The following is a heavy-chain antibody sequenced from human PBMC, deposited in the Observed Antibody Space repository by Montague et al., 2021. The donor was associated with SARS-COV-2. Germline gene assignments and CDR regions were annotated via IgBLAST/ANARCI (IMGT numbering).Heavy chain of an antibody. J-gene: IGHJ4*02. Sequence: TLSLTCTVSGGSISSGSYYWSWIRQPAGKGLEWIGRIYTSGTTDYSFFLKSRVTISVDTSKNQFSLKLTSVTAADTAVYYCARAHSGGWAHLDNWGQGSLVTVSS. CDR1: GGSISSGSYY. D-gene: IGHD5-12*01. CDR2: IYTSGTT. V-gene: IGHV4-61*02. CDR3: ARAHSGGWAHLDN.